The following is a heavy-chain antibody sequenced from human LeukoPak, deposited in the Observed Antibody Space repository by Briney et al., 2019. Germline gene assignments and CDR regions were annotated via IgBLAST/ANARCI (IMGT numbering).Heavy chain of an antibody. Sequence: GGSLRLSCAASGFTFSNYAMYWVRQAPGKGLEWVAVIWYDGSNKYYADSVKGRFTISRDNSKNTLYLQMNSLRAEDTAVYYCASIVVVPGSGMDVWGQGTTVTVSS. CDR1: GFTFSNYA. D-gene: IGHD2-2*01. CDR2: IWYDGSNK. V-gene: IGHV3-33*01. J-gene: IGHJ6*02. CDR3: ASIVVVPGSGMDV.